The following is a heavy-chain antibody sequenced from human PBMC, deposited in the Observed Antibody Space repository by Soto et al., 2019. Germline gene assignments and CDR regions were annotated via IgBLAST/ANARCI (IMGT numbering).Heavy chain of an antibody. V-gene: IGHV3-7*03. CDR3: ARAWGGSWYYFDY. D-gene: IGHD6-13*01. Sequence: GGSLRLSCAASGFTFSSYWMSWVRQAPGKGLEWVANIKQDGSEKYYVDSVKGRFTISRDNAKNSLYLQMNSLRAEDTAVYYCARAWGGSWYYFDYWGQGTLVTVSS. CDR2: IKQDGSEK. CDR1: GFTFSSYW. J-gene: IGHJ4*02.